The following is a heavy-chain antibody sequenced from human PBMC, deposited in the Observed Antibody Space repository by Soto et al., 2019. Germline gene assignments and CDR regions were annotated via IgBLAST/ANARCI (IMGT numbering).Heavy chain of an antibody. D-gene: IGHD2-2*02. CDR2: INHSGST. CDR1: GGSFSGYY. CDR3: ARGHRNIVVVAAAITAAPEGYFDY. J-gene: IGHJ4*02. V-gene: IGHV4-34*01. Sequence: QVQLQQWGAGLLKPSETLSLTCAVYGGSFSGYYWSWIRQPPGKGLEWIGEINHSGSTNYNPSLKSRVTISVDMSKNQFSLKLSSVTAADTAVYYCARGHRNIVVVAAAITAAPEGYFDYWGQGTLVTVSS.